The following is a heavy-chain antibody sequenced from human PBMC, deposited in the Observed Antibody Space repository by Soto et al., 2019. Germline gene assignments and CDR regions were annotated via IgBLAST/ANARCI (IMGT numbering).Heavy chain of an antibody. V-gene: IGHV4-59*01. CDR2: IYYSGST. CDR3: ARDFRTYYDSSGPSWYYGMDV. Sequence: ETLSLTCTVSGGSISSYYWSWIRQPPGKGLEWIGYIYYSGSTNYNPSLKSRVTISVDTSKNQFSLKLSSVTAAATAVYYCARDFRTYYDSSGPSWYYGMDVWGQGTTVTVSS. CDR1: GGSISSYY. J-gene: IGHJ6*02. D-gene: IGHD3-22*01.